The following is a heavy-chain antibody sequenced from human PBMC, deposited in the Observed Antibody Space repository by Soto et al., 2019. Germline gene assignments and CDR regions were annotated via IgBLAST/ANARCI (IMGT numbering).Heavy chain of an antibody. Sequence: GGSLRLSCAASGFTFSAYTMNWVRQAPGKGLEWLSSISDDSSYIDYADSLRGRFTVSRDNARNSLYLQIDSLGVEDTAVYYCATPYYFIHWGPGTRVTVSS. J-gene: IGHJ4*02. CDR1: GFTFSAYT. D-gene: IGHD3-22*01. V-gene: IGHV3-21*06. CDR2: ISDDSSYI. CDR3: ATPYYFIH.